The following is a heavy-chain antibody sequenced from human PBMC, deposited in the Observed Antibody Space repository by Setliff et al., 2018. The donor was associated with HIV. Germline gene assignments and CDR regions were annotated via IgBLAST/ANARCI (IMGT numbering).Heavy chain of an antibody. CDR3: ARQFLDCARTRYSYGYFYYMDV. CDR2: INPNSGGT. CDR1: GYTFTGYH. D-gene: IGHD5-18*01. Sequence: ASVKVSCKTSGYTFTGYHMHWVRQAPGQGLAWMGWINPNSGGTIYAQKFQDRVTMTRDTSSSTAYMELSRLRSDDTAVYYCARQFLDCARTRYSYGYFYYMDVWGKGTTVTVSS. V-gene: IGHV1-2*02. J-gene: IGHJ6*03.